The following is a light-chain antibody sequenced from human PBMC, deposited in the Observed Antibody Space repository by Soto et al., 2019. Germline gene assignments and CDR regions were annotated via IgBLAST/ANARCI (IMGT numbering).Light chain of an antibody. CDR1: QGMSNY. Sequence: EIQMTQSPSSLSASVGDRVTITCRASQGMSNYLAWYQQKPGKVPKLLIYGASTLQSGVPSRLSGSGSGTDFTLIINSLQPEDVATYYCQKYDSAPWTFGQGTKVEI. CDR2: GAS. V-gene: IGKV1-27*01. CDR3: QKYDSAPWT. J-gene: IGKJ1*01.